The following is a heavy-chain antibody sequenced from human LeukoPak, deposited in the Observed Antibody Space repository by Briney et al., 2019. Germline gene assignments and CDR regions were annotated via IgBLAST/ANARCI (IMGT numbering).Heavy chain of an antibody. J-gene: IGHJ4*02. D-gene: IGHD3-22*01. CDR3: ARGHYYDSSGYYYVFRFLRPLDY. V-gene: IGHV4-34*01. Sequence: SETLSLTCAVYGGSFSSYYWSWIRQPPGKGLEWIGEINHSGSTNYNPSLKSRVTISVDTSKNQFSLKLSSVTAADTAVYYCARGHYYDSSGYYYVFRFLRPLDYWGQGTLVTVSS. CDR1: GGSFSSYY. CDR2: INHSGST.